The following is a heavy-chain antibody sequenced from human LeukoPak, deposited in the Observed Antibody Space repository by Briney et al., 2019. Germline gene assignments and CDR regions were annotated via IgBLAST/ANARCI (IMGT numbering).Heavy chain of an antibody. CDR1: GYTFRGNY. D-gene: IGHD4-11*01. J-gene: IGHJ4*02. Sequence: ASVKLSCKASGYTFRGNYIHWLRQAPGQGLEWMGWIDANNGDTKSAQKFQGRVTMSRDTSISTAYVDLSSLSPDDAAVYYCARDPSSVTLYFFDYWGQGTLVTVSS. CDR3: ARDPSSVTLYFFDY. V-gene: IGHV1-2*02. CDR2: IDANNGDT.